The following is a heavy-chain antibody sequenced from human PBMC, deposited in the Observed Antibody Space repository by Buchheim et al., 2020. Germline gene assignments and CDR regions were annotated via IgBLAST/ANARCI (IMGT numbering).Heavy chain of an antibody. CDR1: GFTFSSYG. J-gene: IGHJ4*02. CDR3: AKEGRGYSYGYIDY. D-gene: IGHD5-18*01. CDR2: ISYDGSNK. Sequence: QVQLVESGGGVVQPGRSLRLSCAASGFTFSSYGMHWVRQAPGKGLEWVAVISYDGSNKYYADSVKGRFTISRDNYKNTLYLQMNSLRAEDTAVYYCAKEGRGYSYGYIDYWGQGTL. V-gene: IGHV3-30*18.